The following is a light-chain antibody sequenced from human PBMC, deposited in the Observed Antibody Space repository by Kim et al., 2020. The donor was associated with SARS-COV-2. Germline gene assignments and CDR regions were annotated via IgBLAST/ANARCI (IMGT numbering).Light chain of an antibody. CDR2: GAS. V-gene: IGKV3D-7*01. CDR3: QQDYNLRT. J-gene: IGKJ1*01. CDR1: QSVSSSY. Sequence: PGERVTLSCRASQSVSSSYLTWYQQKPGQAPRLLIYGASTRATDIPARFSGSGSGTDFTLTISSLQPEDFAVYYCQQDYNLRTFGQGTKVDIK.